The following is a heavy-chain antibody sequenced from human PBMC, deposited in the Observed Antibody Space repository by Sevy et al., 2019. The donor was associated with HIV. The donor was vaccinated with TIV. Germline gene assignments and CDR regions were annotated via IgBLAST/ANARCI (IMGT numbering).Heavy chain of an antibody. CDR2: MMQDGTEK. V-gene: IGHV3-7*01. CDR1: RFSFSSYW. D-gene: IGHD5-18*01. CDR3: VREGLGGYSYSLDC. Sequence: GGSLRLSCAASRFSFSSYWMSWVRQAPGKGLEWVATMMQDGTEKDYVDSVKGRFTISRDNTKSSLFLQMNSLSAEDTAVYYCVREGLGGYSYSLDCWGQGTLVTVSS. J-gene: IGHJ4*02.